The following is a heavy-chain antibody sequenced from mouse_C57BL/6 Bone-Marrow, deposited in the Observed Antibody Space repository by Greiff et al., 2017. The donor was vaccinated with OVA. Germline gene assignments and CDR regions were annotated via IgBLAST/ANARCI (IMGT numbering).Heavy chain of an antibody. CDR2: ISDGGSYT. J-gene: IGHJ4*01. Sequence: DVKLVESGGGLVKPGGSLKLSCAASEFTFRSYAMSWVRQTPEKRLELVATISDGGSYTYYPDNVEGRFTIFRDKAKKKLYLQMGHLKSEDTAMYYCAREGLYYGSSFYYAMYYCVQGTSVTVSS. V-gene: IGHV5-4*01. D-gene: IGHD1-1*01. CDR1: EFTFRSYA. CDR3: AREGLYYGSSFYYAMYY.